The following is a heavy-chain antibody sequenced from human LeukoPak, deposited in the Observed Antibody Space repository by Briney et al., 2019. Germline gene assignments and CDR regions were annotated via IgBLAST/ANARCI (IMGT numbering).Heavy chain of an antibody. CDR1: GFTFSSYE. J-gene: IGHJ6*03. V-gene: IGHV3-48*03. CDR3: ARDRGRYNWNDGSYYYYMDV. D-gene: IGHD1-20*01. Sequence: GGSLRLSCAASGFTFSSYEMNWVLQAPGKGLEWVSYISSSGRTIYYADSVKGRFTISRDNAKNSLYLQMNSLRAEDTAVYYCARDRGRYNWNDGSYYYYMDVWGKGTTVTVSS. CDR2: ISSSGRTI.